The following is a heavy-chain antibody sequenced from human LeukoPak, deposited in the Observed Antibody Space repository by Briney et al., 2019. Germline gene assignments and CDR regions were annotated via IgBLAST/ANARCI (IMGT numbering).Heavy chain of an antibody. CDR1: GGSISSYH. Sequence: SETLSLTCTVSGGSISSYHWSWIRQPPGKGLEWIGHIYHTGSTNYNPSLKSRVTISLDTSKNQFSLKLSSVTAADTAVYYCTRSLGVVIHGGMDVWGQGTTVTVSS. J-gene: IGHJ6*02. V-gene: IGHV4-59*01. CDR2: IYHTGST. D-gene: IGHD3-3*01. CDR3: TRSLGVVIHGGMDV.